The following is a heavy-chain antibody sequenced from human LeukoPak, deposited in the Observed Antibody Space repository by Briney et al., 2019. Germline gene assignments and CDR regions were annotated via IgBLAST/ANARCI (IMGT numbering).Heavy chain of an antibody. CDR2: ISAYNGNT. J-gene: IGHJ5*02. Sequence: GSSVKVSCKASGGTFSSFVISWVRQAPGQGLEWMGWISAYNGNTNYAQKLQGRVTMTTDTSTSTAYMELRSLRSDDTAVYYCARDMEPTITMVRGVIPFDPWGQGTLVTVSS. CDR3: ARDMEPTITMVRGVIPFDP. V-gene: IGHV1-18*01. D-gene: IGHD3-10*01. CDR1: GGTFSSFV.